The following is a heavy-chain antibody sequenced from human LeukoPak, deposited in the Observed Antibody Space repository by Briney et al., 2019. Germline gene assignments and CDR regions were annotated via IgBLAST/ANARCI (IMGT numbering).Heavy chain of an antibody. J-gene: IGHJ4*02. CDR2: INEDGGDR. CDR3: ARGGNLEN. Sequence: GVTLRLSCAASGFTLSRYWMRWVRQAPGKGLEWVTNINEDGGDRHYVDTVRGRFTISRENAKNSLYLQMNSLRAEETAVYYCARGGNLENWGRGTLVTVA. D-gene: IGHD1-14*01. V-gene: IGHV3-7*01. CDR1: GFTLSRYW.